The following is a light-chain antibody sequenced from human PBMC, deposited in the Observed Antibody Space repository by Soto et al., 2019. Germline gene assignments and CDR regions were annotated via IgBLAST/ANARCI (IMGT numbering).Light chain of an antibody. CDR2: ATS. CDR3: QQYGSSPWT. CDR1: QSFRGL. V-gene: IGKV3-20*01. J-gene: IGKJ1*01. Sequence: EVVLTQSPVTLSLSPGERATLSCRASQSFRGLLAWYQQKPGQAPRLLIYATSNRATGIPDRFSGSGSGTDFTLTISRLEPEDFAVYYCQQYGSSPWTFGQGTKVDIK.